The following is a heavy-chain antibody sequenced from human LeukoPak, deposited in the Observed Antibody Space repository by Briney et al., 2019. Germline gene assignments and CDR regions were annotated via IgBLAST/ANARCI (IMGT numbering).Heavy chain of an antibody. CDR1: GYTFTNYY. D-gene: IGHD2-2*01. J-gene: IGHJ5*02. CDR3: ARDSSTSSLADP. V-gene: IGHV1-46*01. Sequence: ASVKVSCKASGYTFTNYYIHWARQAPGQGLEWMGIINPSGGGTSYAQKFQGRLTMTRDTPTSTVYMELTSLRSEDTAVYYCARDSSTSSLADPWGQGTLVTVSS. CDR2: INPSGGGT.